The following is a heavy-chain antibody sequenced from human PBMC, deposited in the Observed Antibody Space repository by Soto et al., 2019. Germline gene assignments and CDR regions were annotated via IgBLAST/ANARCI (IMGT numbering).Heavy chain of an antibody. D-gene: IGHD3-10*01. J-gene: IGHJ6*02. Sequence: GESLKISCKGSGYSFTSYWIGWVRQMPGKGLEWMGIIYPGDSDTRYSPSFQGQVTISADKSISTAYLQWSSLKASDTAMYYCARSSGSGSAYYYYGMDVWGQGTTVTVS. CDR3: ARSSGSGSAYYYYGMDV. CDR1: GYSFTSYW. CDR2: IYPGDSDT. V-gene: IGHV5-51*01.